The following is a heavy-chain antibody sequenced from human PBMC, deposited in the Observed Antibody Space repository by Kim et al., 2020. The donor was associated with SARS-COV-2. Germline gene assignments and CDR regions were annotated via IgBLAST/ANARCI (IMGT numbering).Heavy chain of an antibody. CDR1: GGSFSGYY. D-gene: IGHD3-22*01. J-gene: IGHJ5*02. CDR2: INHSGST. CDR3: ARGRPKLNMIVVPHPGVRVRWFDP. Sequence: SETLSLTCAVYGGSFSGYYWSWIRQPPGKGLEWIGEINHSGSTNYNPSLKSRVTISVDTSKNQFSLKLSSVTAADTAVYYCARGRPKLNMIVVPHPGVRVRWFDPWGQGTLVTVSS. V-gene: IGHV4-34*01.